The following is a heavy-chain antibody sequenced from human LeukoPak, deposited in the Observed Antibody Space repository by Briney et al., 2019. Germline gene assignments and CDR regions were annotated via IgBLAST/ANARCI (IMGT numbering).Heavy chain of an antibody. CDR1: VLTFSSDG. CDR2: IAYDGSNK. J-gene: IGHJ4*02. V-gene: IGHV3-30*18. CDR3: AKDQSRSGYPPTAYYFDY. D-gene: IGHD3-22*01. Sequence: PWRTPSLSCAVSVLTFSSDGMHSVRQAPSHGLGWLAVIAYDGSNKYYADSVKGRFTISRDNSKNTLYLQMNSLRAEDTAVYYCAKDQSRSGYPPTAYYFDYWGQGTLVTVSS.